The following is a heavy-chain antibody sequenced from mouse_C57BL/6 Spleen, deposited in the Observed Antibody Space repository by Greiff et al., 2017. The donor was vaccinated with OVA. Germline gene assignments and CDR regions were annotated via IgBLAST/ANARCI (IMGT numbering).Heavy chain of an antibody. Sequence: VQLQQSGAELVMPGASVKLSCKASGYTFTSYWMHWVKQRPGQGLEWIGEIDPSDSYTNYNQKFKGKSTLTVDKSSSTAYMQLSSLTSEDSAVYYCARQLSNYFDYWGQGTTLTVSS. J-gene: IGHJ2*01. CDR1: GYTFTSYW. D-gene: IGHD3-2*02. CDR3: ARQLSNYFDY. CDR2: IDPSDSYT. V-gene: IGHV1-69*01.